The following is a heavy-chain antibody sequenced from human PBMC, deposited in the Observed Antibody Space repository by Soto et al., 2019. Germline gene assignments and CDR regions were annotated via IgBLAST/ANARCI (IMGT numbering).Heavy chain of an antibody. V-gene: IGHV3-48*01. Sequence: GGSLRLSCAASGFTFSTYSMNWVRQXXXKGLEWVSYISSSSSTIFYTXXXKXXXXXXXXXXXXSLYLQMNSLRAEDTAVYYCERPTYYYDSSGPPAYWGQGTLVTVSS. CDR2: ISSSSSTI. CDR3: ERPTYYYDSSGPPAY. D-gene: IGHD3-22*01. J-gene: IGHJ4*02. CDR1: GFTFSTYS.